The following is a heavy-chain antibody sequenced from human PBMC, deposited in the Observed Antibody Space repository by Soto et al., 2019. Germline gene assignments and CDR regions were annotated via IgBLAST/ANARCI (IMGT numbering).Heavy chain of an antibody. D-gene: IGHD3-3*01. CDR3: ARRLPGVIWSGYSRPEYYYYYMDV. Sequence: QAQLQESGTGLVKPSETLSLTCTVSGGSISSYYCSWIRQPPGKGLEWLGYIYDMGTTNYNPALKSRVTISVDTSKRQFALQQSSVTDGDAAVYYCARRLPGVIWSGYSRPEYYYYYMDVWGKGTTVTVSS. J-gene: IGHJ6*03. CDR1: GGSISSYY. CDR2: IYDMGTT. V-gene: IGHV4-59*08.